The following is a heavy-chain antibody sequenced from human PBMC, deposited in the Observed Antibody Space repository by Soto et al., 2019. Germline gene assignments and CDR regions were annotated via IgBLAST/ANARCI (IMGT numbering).Heavy chain of an antibody. D-gene: IGHD3-3*01. CDR1: GYTFTSYA. Sequence: QVQLVQSGAEVKKPGASVKVSCKASGYTFTSYAMHWVRQAPGQRLEWMGWINAGNGNTKYSQKFQGRVTITRDTSASTAYMELSSLRSEDTAVYYCARGTIFGVVIANWFDPWGQGTLVTVSS. CDR3: ARGTIFGVVIANWFDP. V-gene: IGHV1-3*01. J-gene: IGHJ5*02. CDR2: INAGNGNT.